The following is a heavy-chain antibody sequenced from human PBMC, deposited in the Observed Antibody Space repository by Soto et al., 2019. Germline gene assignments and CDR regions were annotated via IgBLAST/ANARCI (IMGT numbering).Heavy chain of an antibody. CDR1: GGSISSSSYY. CDR2: IYYSGST. CDR3: ARRVARYSYGLGPNWFDP. V-gene: IGHV4-39*01. D-gene: IGHD5-18*01. J-gene: IGHJ5*02. Sequence: QLQLQESGPGLVKPSETLSLTCTVSGGSISSSSYYWGWIRQPPGKGLEWIGSIYYSGSTYYNPSLKSRVTISVDTSKNQFSLKLSSVTAADTAVYYCARRVARYSYGLGPNWFDPWGQGTLVTVSS.